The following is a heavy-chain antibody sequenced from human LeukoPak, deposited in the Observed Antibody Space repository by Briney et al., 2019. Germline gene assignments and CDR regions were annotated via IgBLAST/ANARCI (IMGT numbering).Heavy chain of an antibody. D-gene: IGHD3-10*02. V-gene: IGHV3-74*03. CDR2: IHSDGIST. CDR3: ARDRYYVPDY. CDR1: GFTFSNTW. J-gene: IGHJ4*02. Sequence: GGSLRLSCAASGFTFSNTWMHWVRHAPGKGLVWVSRIHSDGISTTYADSVKGRFTISRDNAKNTLYLQMNSLRAEDTAVYYCARDRYYVPDYWGQGTLVTVSS.